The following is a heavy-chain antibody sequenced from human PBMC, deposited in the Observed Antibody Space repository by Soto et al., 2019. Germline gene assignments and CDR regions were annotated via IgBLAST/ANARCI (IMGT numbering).Heavy chain of an antibody. V-gene: IGHV4-4*07. J-gene: IGHJ3*02. CDR2: IYTSGST. Sequence: QVQLQESGPGLVKPSETLSLTCTVSGGSISSYYWSWIRQPAGKGLEWIGRIYTSGSTNYNPSRRGRVTMSVDTSKNQFSVKLSSVTAADTAVYYCASRTSGYYNHDAFDIWGQGTMVTVSS. CDR1: GGSISSYY. D-gene: IGHD3-3*01. CDR3: ASRTSGYYNHDAFDI.